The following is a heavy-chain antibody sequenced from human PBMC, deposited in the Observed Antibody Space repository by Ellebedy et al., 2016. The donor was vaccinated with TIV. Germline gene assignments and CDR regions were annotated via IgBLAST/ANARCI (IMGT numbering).Heavy chain of an antibody. CDR3: ARVRGYYNTKVFDY. CDR2: LYYSGGT. Sequence: MPGGSLRLSCTVSGGSISSGGYYWSWIRQHPGKGLEWIGYLYYSGGTNYNPSLKSRVTMSVDTSKNQFSLKLRSVTAADTAVYYCARVRGYYNTKVFDYWGQGTLVTVSS. D-gene: IGHD5-12*01. V-gene: IGHV4-61*08. J-gene: IGHJ4*02. CDR1: GGSISSGGYY.